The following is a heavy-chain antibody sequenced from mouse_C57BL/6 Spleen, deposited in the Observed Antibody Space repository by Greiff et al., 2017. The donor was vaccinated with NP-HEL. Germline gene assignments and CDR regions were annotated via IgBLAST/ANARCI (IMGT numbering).Heavy chain of an antibody. J-gene: IGHJ2*01. CDR2: ISYDGSN. CDR3: ASWYYGSRNY. Sequence: EVKLQESGPGLVKPSQSLSLTCSVTGYSITSGYYWNWIRQFPGNKLEWMGYISYDGSNNYNPSLKNRISITRDTSKNQFFLKLNSVTTEDTATYYCASWYYGSRNYWGQGTTLTVSS. V-gene: IGHV3-6*01. CDR1: GYSITSGYY. D-gene: IGHD1-1*01.